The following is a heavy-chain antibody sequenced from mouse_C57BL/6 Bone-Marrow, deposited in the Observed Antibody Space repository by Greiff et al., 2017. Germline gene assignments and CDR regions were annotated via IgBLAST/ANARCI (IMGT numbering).Heavy chain of an antibody. J-gene: IGHJ1*03. CDR2: INPSSGYT. D-gene: IGHD1-1*01. Sequence: VQRVESGAELAKPGASVKLSCKASGYTFTSYWMHWVKQRPGQGLEWIGYINPSSGYTKYNQKFKDKATLTADKSSSTAYMQLSSLTYEDSAVYYCARRGTTVVAHWYVDVWGTGTTVTVSS. V-gene: IGHV1-7*01. CDR3: ARRGTTVVAHWYVDV. CDR1: GYTFTSYW.